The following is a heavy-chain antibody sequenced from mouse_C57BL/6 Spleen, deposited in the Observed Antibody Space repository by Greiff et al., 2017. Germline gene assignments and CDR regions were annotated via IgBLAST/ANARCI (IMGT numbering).Heavy chain of an antibody. J-gene: IGHJ4*01. V-gene: IGHV1-80*01. CDR2: IYPGDGDT. CDR3: SRRGDDYDADY. CDR1: GYAFSSYW. Sequence: QVQLQQSGAELVKPGASVKISCKASGYAFSSYWMNWVKQRPGMGLAWIGQIYPGDGDTNYNGKFKGKATLTADKSSSTAYMQLSSRTSEDSAVYFCSRRGDDYDADYWGQGASVTGSS. D-gene: IGHD2-4*01.